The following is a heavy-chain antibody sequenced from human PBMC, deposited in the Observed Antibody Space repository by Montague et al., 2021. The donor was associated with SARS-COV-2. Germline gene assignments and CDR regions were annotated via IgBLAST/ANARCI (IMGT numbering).Heavy chain of an antibody. CDR1: GGSISTSTYY. Sequence: SETLSLTCTVSGGSISTSTYYWGWIRQPPGKGLEWIVSIYYTESTFYNPSLKSRVTISVDTSQNQFSLKLSSVTAADTAMYYCAGQRASSPFDHWGQGTLVTVSS. CDR3: AGQRASSPFDH. CDR2: IYYTEST. D-gene: IGHD6-13*01. J-gene: IGHJ4*02. V-gene: IGHV4-39*01.